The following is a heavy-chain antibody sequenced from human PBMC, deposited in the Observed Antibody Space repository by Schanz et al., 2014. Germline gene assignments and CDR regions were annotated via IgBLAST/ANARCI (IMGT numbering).Heavy chain of an antibody. D-gene: IGHD3-16*01. Sequence: QVQLQESGPGLVKPSQTLSLTCTVSGASISSGGYYWDWIRLLPGKGLEWIGYISYSGSTSFNPSLKSRLTMSVDPSKIQFSLRLSAVTAADTAVYYCARHGGIPYYPMDVWGQGTTVTVSS. J-gene: IGHJ6*02. CDR3: ARHGGIPYYPMDV. CDR1: GASISSGGYY. CDR2: ISYSGST. V-gene: IGHV4-31*03.